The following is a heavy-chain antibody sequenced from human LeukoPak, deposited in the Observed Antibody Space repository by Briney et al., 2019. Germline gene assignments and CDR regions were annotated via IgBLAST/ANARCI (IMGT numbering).Heavy chain of an antibody. CDR1: GGTFSSYA. V-gene: IGHV1-69*05. D-gene: IGHD1-26*01. CDR3: AAPRNEWELLSLDY. CDR2: IIPIFGTA. Sequence: ASVKVSCKASGGTFSSYAISWVRQAPGQGLEWMGGIIPIFGTANYAQKFQGRVTITTDESTSTAYMELSSLSSEDTAVYYCAAPRNEWELLSLDYWGQGTLVTVSS. J-gene: IGHJ4*02.